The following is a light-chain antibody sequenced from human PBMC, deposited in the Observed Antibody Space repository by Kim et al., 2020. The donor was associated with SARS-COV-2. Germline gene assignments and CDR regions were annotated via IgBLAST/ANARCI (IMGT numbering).Light chain of an antibody. CDR2: WAS. CDR3: QQYYYTPRT. CDR1: QSVLYSADNNNY. V-gene: IGKV4-1*01. Sequence: IIMTQSPDSLAVSLGERATINCESSQSVLYSADNNNYLAWYQKKVGQAPRLLLYWASTRESGVPDRFSGSGSGTDFTLTITSLQAEDVAVYYCQQYYYTPRTFGGGTKVDIK. J-gene: IGKJ4*01.